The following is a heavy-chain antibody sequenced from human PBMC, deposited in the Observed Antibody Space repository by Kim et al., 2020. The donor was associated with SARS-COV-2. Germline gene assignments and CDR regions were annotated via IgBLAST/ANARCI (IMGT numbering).Heavy chain of an antibody. V-gene: IGHV4-38-2*02. Sequence: SETLSLTCTVSSSSFSSTYYWGWIRQPPGKGLEWIGSIFHSGTTFYSPPLKSRVTISVDTSKNQFSLKLTSVTAAATADYYCARHGLLAWFSVFVYWGQG. CDR3: ARHGLLAWFSVFVY. CDR1: SSSFSSTYY. CDR2: IFHSGTT. D-gene: IGHD3-3*01. J-gene: IGHJ4*02.